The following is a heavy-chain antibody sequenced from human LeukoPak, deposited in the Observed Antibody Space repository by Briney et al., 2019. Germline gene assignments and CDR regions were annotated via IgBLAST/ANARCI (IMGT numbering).Heavy chain of an antibody. V-gene: IGHV4-34*01. CDR3: ARAVWFDP. CDR1: GGSFSGYY. Sequence: SETLSLTCAVYGGSFSGYYWSWIRQPPGKGLEWIGEINHSGSTNYNPSLKSRVTISVDTSKNQFSLKLSSVTAADTAVYYCARAVWFDPWGQGTLVTVSS. J-gene: IGHJ5*02. CDR2: INHSGST.